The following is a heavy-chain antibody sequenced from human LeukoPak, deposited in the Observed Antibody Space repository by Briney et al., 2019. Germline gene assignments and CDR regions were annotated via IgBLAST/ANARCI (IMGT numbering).Heavy chain of an antibody. CDR3: AKEGYSSGWYRDFDY. CDR1: GFTFSSYA. J-gene: IGHJ4*02. Sequence: GGSLRLSCAASGFTFSSYAMSWVRQAPGKGLEWVSAISGSGGSTYYADSVKGRFTISRDNSKNTLYLQMNSLRAEDTTVYYCAKEGYSSGWYRDFDYWGQGTLVTVSS. CDR2: ISGSGGST. V-gene: IGHV3-23*01. D-gene: IGHD6-19*01.